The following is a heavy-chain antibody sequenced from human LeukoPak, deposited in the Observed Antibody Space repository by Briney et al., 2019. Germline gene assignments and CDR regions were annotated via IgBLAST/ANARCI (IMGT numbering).Heavy chain of an antibody. CDR3: ARKHIYGAYFDY. V-gene: IGHV4-59*01. Sequence: SETLSLTCTVSDESISTYYWNWIRQSPGKGLEWIGYIHNNGRTNHNPSLKSRVTVSVDTSKNQFSLMLTSVTAADTAVYYCARKHIYGAYFDYWGQGTLVTVSS. CDR2: IHNNGRT. CDR1: DESISTYY. J-gene: IGHJ4*02. D-gene: IGHD4/OR15-4a*01.